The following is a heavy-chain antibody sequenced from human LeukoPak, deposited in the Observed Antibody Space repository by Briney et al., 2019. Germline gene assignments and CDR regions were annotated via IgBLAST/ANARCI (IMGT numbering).Heavy chain of an antibody. CDR2: IYYSGST. CDR1: GGSISSSSYY. D-gene: IGHD2-8*01. Sequence: SATLSLTCTVSGGSISSSSYYWGWIRQPPGKGLEWIGSIYYSGSTYYNPSLKSRVTISVDTSKNQFSLKLSSVTAADTAVYYCARVGVVRYMDVWGKGTTVTVSS. J-gene: IGHJ6*03. V-gene: IGHV4-39*07. CDR3: ARVGVVRYMDV.